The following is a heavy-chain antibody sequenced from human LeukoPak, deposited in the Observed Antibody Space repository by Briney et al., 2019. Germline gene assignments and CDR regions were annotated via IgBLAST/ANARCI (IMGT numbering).Heavy chain of an antibody. CDR3: ARDDAPERWHSRYSSSWYRLGSAEDAFDI. CDR1: GYTFTGYY. Sequence: GASVKVSCKASGYTFTGYYMHWVRQAPGQGLEWMGWINPNSGGTNYAQKFQGRVTMTRDTSISTAYMELSRLRSDDTAVHYCARDDAPERWHSRYSSSWYRLGSAEDAFDIWGQGTMVTVSS. D-gene: IGHD6-13*01. V-gene: IGHV1-2*02. CDR2: INPNSGGT. J-gene: IGHJ3*02.